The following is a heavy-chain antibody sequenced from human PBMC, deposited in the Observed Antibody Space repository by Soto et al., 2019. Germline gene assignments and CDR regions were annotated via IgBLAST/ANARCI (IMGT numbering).Heavy chain of an antibody. Sequence: QVQLVQSGAEVKKPGASVKVSCKASGYTFTSYDINWVRQATGQGLEWMGWMNPNSGNTGYAQKFQGRVTMTRNTSISTAYIELSSLRYDDTAGYYCAIEGVRGMDVWGQGTKVTVAS. CDR1: GYTFTSYD. CDR2: MNPNSGNT. J-gene: IGHJ6*02. D-gene: IGHD3-16*01. CDR3: AIEGVRGMDV. V-gene: IGHV1-8*01.